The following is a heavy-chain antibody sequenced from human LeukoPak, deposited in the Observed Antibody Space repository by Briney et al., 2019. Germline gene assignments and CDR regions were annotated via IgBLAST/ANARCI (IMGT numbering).Heavy chain of an antibody. V-gene: IGHV4-4*07. CDR1: GGSISSYY. CDR3: ARVGVLSIVVVSTSHYYYYMDV. Sequence: SETLSLTCTVSGGSISSYYWSWIRQPAGRGLEWIGRIYTSGSTNYNPSLKSRVTMSVDTSKNQFSLKLSSVTAADTAVYYCARVGVLSIVVVSTSHYYYYMDVWGKGTTVTVSS. CDR2: IYTSGST. D-gene: IGHD3-22*01. J-gene: IGHJ6*03.